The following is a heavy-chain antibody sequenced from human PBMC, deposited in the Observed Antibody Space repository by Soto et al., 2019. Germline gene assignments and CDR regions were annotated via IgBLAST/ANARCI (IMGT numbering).Heavy chain of an antibody. J-gene: IGHJ5*02. V-gene: IGHV3-15*01. CDR3: TTDDPINRS. Sequence: EVQLVESGGGLVKPGGSLSPSCAASGFPFSNAWMSWVRQAPGKGLEWVGRIKSKTNGGTTDYAAPVKGRFTISRDDSKNTLYLQLNSLRTEDTAVYYCTTDDPINRSWGQGTLVTVSS. CDR2: IKSKTNGGTT. CDR1: GFPFSNAW.